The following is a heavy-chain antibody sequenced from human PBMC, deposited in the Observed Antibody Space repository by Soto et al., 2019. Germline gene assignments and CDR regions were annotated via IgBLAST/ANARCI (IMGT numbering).Heavy chain of an antibody. CDR2: ISYDGSNK. J-gene: IGHJ6*02. D-gene: IGHD2-2*01. V-gene: IGHV3-30*18. CDR1: GFTFSSYG. Sequence: PGGYLRLSCAASGFTFSSYGMHWVRQAPGKGLEWVAVISYDGSNKYYADSVKGRFTISRDNSKNTLYLQMNSLRAEDTAVYYCVKEHARYYHGMDVWGQGSTVTVSS. CDR3: VKEHARYYHGMDV.